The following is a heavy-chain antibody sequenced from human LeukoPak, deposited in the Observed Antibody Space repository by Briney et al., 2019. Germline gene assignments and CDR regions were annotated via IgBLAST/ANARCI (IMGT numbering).Heavy chain of an antibody. D-gene: IGHD3-9*01. V-gene: IGHV4-34*01. CDR3: ARRGKLVTRYYYYMDV. Sequence: SETLSLTCAVYGGSFSGYYWSWIRQPPGKGLEWIGEINHGGSTNYNPSLKSRVTISVDTSKNQFSLKLSSVTAADTAVYYCARRGKLVTRYYYYMDVWGKGTTVTISS. CDR2: INHGGST. CDR1: GGSFSGYY. J-gene: IGHJ6*03.